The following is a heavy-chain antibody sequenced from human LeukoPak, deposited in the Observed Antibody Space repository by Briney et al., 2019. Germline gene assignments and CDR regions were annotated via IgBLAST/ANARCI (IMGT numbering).Heavy chain of an antibody. V-gene: IGHV3-30*18. CDR1: GFTFSSYG. J-gene: IGHJ4*02. CDR3: AKDRNIVAPYFDY. CDR2: ISYDGSNK. D-gene: IGHD5-12*01. Sequence: GGSLRLSCAASGFTFSSYGMHWVRQAPGKGLEWVAVISYDGSNKYYADSVKGRFTISRDNSKNTLYLQMNSLRAEDTAVYYCAKDRNIVAPYFDYWGQGTLVTVSS.